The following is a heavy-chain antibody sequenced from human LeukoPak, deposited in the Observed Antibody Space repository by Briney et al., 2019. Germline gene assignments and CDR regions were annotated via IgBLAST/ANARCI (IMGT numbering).Heavy chain of an antibody. Sequence: GGSLRLSCAASGFTFDDYGMSWVRQAPGKGLEWVSGINWNGGSTGYADSVKGRFTISRDNAKNSLYLQMNSLRAEDTAIYYCARADGWSHMYYFDYWGQGTLVTVSS. J-gene: IGHJ4*02. CDR1: GFTFDDYG. V-gene: IGHV3-20*04. CDR2: INWNGGST. D-gene: IGHD2-15*01. CDR3: ARADGWSHMYYFDY.